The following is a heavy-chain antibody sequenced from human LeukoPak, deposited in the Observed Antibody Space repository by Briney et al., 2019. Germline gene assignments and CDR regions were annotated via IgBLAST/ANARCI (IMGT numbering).Heavy chain of an antibody. CDR3: ARLSTAAYYCGMDV. J-gene: IGHJ6*02. V-gene: IGHV4-39*01. Sequence: PSETLSLTCTVSGGSISSSSYYWGWIRQPPGKGLEWIGSIYYTGRTYDNPSLKSRVAISVDTSKNQFSLKLSSVTAADTAVYHCARLSTAAYYCGMDVWGQGTTVTVSS. D-gene: IGHD4/OR15-4a*01. CDR1: GGSISSSSYY. CDR2: IYYTGRT.